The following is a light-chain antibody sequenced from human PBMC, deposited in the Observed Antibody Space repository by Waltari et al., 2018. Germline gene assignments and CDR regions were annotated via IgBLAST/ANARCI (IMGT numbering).Light chain of an antibody. Sequence: DIVMTQSPDFLAVSLGERATINCRSSQSVFFTSIDKHYLAWFQQKPGQSPKLLIYLASTRQSGVPDRFSGSGSGTEFSLTIDNLQAEDVAVYYCQQYYTTPRTFGQGTKLGIK. CDR3: QQYYTTPRT. CDR2: LAS. CDR1: QSVFFTSIDKHY. V-gene: IGKV4-1*01. J-gene: IGKJ2*01.